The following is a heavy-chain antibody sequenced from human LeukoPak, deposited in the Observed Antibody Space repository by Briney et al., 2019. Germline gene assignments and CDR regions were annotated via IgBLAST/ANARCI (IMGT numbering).Heavy chain of an antibody. V-gene: IGHV3-33*01. CDR1: GFIFSDYG. Sequence: PGRSLRLSCAASGFIFSDYGMHWVRQAPGKGLEWVAVISYDGRSITYADSVRGRFTISRDNSKNTLYLQMNSLRAEDTAVYYCARDIRSRYYDQWGQGTLATVSS. J-gene: IGHJ5*02. CDR3: ARDIRSRYYDQ. D-gene: IGHD1-26*01. CDR2: ISYDGRSI.